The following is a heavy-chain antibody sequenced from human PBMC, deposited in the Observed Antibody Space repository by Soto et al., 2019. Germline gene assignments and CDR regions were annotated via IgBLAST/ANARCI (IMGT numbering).Heavy chain of an antibody. V-gene: IGHV3-30*18. CDR1: GFNFDNYG. CDR2: ITYDGRNK. D-gene: IGHD1-7*01. J-gene: IGHJ4*02. Sequence: GGSLRLSCPASGFNFDNYGMHWVRQAPGKGLEWVAVITYDGRNKYYADSVKGRFTISRDNSKNTLSLHLNTLKPEDTAVYHCAKDRVGGTFYTPLGFWGQGTLVTVSS. CDR3: AKDRVGGTFYTPLGF.